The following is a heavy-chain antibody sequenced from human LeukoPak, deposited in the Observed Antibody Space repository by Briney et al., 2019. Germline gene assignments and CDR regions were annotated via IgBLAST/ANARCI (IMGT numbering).Heavy chain of an antibody. CDR3: AKSTAEAGTKGVNED. Sequence: GGSLRLSCAASGFTFSAFGMSWVRQAPGKGLEWVAALSGGGGGAYYTDSVKGRFTVSRDNSKNTLYLQMNSLRAEDAALYYCAKSTAEAGTKGVNEDWGQGPLVTVSS. V-gene: IGHV3-23*01. D-gene: IGHD1-1*01. CDR2: LSGGGGGA. J-gene: IGHJ4*02. CDR1: GFTFSAFG.